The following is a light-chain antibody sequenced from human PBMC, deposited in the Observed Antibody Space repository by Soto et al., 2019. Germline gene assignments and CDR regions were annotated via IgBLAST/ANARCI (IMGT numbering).Light chain of an antibody. V-gene: IGKV1-39*01. Sequence: IQMTQSPSSLSASVGDRVTITCRASQSISTYLNWYQQKPGKAPKVLIYATSSLHSGVPSRFSGSGSETEFTLTISSLQPEDFATYFCQQTYSTPLTFGGGTKVDIK. CDR3: QQTYSTPLT. CDR1: QSISTY. J-gene: IGKJ4*01. CDR2: ATS.